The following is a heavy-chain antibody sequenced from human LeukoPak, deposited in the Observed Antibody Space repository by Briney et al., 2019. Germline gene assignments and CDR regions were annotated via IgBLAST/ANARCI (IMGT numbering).Heavy chain of an antibody. V-gene: IGHV1-69*13. CDR3: ARCSSSHLRGAFDI. D-gene: IGHD6-6*01. Sequence: SVKVSCKASGYTFSSYAISWVRQAPGQGLEWMGGIIPIFGTANYAQKFQGRVTITADESTSTAYMELSSLRSEDTAVYYCARCSSSHLRGAFDIWGQGTMVTVSS. CDR1: GYTFSSYA. CDR2: IIPIFGTA. J-gene: IGHJ3*02.